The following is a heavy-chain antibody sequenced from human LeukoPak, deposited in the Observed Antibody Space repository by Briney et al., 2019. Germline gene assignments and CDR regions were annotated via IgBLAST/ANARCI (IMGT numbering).Heavy chain of an antibody. Sequence: PGGSLGLSCAASGFTFSSYGMHWVRQAPGKGLEWVAVISYDGSNKYYADSVKGRFTISRDNSKNTLYLQMNSLRAEDTAVYYCAKDRATSNYYYYGMDVWGKGTTVTVSS. V-gene: IGHV3-30*18. CDR1: GFTFSSYG. D-gene: IGHD1-26*01. J-gene: IGHJ6*04. CDR3: AKDRATSNYYYYGMDV. CDR2: ISYDGSNK.